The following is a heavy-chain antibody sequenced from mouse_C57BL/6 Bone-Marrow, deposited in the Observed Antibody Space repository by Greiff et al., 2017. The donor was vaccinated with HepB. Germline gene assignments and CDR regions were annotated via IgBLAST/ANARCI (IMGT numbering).Heavy chain of an antibody. V-gene: IGHV3-6*01. CDR1: GYSITSGYY. Sequence: EVQLVESGPGLVKPSQSLSLTCSVTGYSITSGYYWNWIRQFPGNKLEWMGYISYDGSNNYNPSLKNRISITRDTSKNQFFLKLNSVTTEDTATYYCARGDPAWFAYWGQGTLVTVSA. D-gene: IGHD3-3*01. CDR2: ISYDGSN. CDR3: ARGDPAWFAY. J-gene: IGHJ3*01.